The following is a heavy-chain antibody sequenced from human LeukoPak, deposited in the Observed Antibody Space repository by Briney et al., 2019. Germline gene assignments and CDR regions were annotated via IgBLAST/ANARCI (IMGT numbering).Heavy chain of an antibody. V-gene: IGHV1-69*05. J-gene: IGHJ6*02. D-gene: IGHD3-22*01. CDR3: ARGRRDRSGYYSYHYYGLDL. Sequence: SVKVSCKASGGTFSSYAISWVRQAPGQGLEWMGGIIPIFGTANYAQKFQGRVTITTDESTSTAYMELSSLRSEDTAVYYCARGRRDRSGYYSYHYYGLDLWGQGTTVTVSS. CDR2: IIPIFGTA. CDR1: GGTFSSYA.